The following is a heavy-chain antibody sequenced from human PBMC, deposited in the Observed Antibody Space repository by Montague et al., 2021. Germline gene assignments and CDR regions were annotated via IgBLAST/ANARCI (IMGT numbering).Heavy chain of an antibody. J-gene: IGHJ4*02. CDR1: GYSFTRYW. V-gene: IGHV5-51*01. Sequence: QSGAEVKKPGESLKISCKGSGYSFTRYWIGWVRQMPGKGLEWMGIIYPGDSDTRYSPSFQGQVTISADKSIGTAYLQWSSLKASDTAMYYCARGRGDGNNWAWDFDYWGQGTLVTVSS. D-gene: IGHD5-24*01. CDR2: IYPGDSDT. CDR3: ARGRGDGNNWAWDFDY.